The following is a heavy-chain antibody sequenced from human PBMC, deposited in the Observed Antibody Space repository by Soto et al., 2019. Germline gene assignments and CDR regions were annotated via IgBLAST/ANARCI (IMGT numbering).Heavy chain of an antibody. CDR3: AKSVVYATRPWVTAIPPFDY. Sequence: GGSLRLSCAASGFTFSSYAMSWVRQAPGKGLEWVSAISGSGGSTYYADSVKGRFTISRDNSKNTLYLQMNSLRAEDTAVYYCAKSVVYATRPWVTAIPPFDYWGQGTLVTVSS. CDR1: GFTFSSYA. D-gene: IGHD2-21*02. CDR2: ISGSGGST. V-gene: IGHV3-23*01. J-gene: IGHJ4*02.